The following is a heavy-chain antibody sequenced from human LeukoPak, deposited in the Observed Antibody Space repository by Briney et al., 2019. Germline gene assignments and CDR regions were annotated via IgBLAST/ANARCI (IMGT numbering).Heavy chain of an antibody. CDR2: ISNKGSSSTT. D-gene: IGHD6-13*01. CDR3: VKDILAAGLFFDY. CDR1: GFIFSDYY. Sequence: GGSLRLSCAASGFIFSDYYMGWVRQAPGKGLEWVSYISNKGSSSTTYYADSVKGRFTISRDDAQNSLYLQMNSLRADDTAVYYCVKDILAAGLFFDYWGQGILVTVSS. J-gene: IGHJ4*02. V-gene: IGHV3-11*01.